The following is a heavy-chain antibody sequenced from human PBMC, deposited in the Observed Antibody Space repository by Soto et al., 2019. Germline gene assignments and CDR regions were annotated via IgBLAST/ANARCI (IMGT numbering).Heavy chain of an antibody. CDR1: GGSISRSSDH. CDR2: IYFTGST. V-gene: IGHV4-39*01. D-gene: IGHD3-16*02. J-gene: IGHJ4*02. CDR3: VGLRLGELSRLFDY. Sequence: PSETLSLTCTVSGGSISRSSDHWDWIRQPPGKGLEWIGSIYFTGSTWYNPSLKSRVTFSVDTSKNQFSLKLSSVTAADTAVYYCVGLRLGELSRLFDYWGQGTLVTVSS.